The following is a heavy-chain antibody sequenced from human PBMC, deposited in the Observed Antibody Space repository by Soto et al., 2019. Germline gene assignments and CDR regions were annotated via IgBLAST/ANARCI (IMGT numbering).Heavy chain of an antibody. V-gene: IGHV4-59*08. Sequence: QVQLQESGPGLVKPSETLSLTCTVSAGSITSYHCSWIRQPPGKGLDWIGYINYSGSTNYNPSLKGRVTMSVDTSKNQFSLNLSSVTAADTAVYYCACTTKWLHFDNWGQGTLVTVSS. CDR1: AGSITSYH. J-gene: IGHJ4*02. CDR3: ACTTKWLHFDN. CDR2: INYSGST. D-gene: IGHD3-22*01.